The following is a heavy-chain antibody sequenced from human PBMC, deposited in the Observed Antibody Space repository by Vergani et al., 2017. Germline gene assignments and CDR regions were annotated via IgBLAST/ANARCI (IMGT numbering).Heavy chain of an antibody. Sequence: EVQLVESGGGLVQPGGSLRLSCAASGFTVSSNYMSWVRQAPGKGLEWVSVIYSGGSTYYADSVKGRFTISRHNSKSTMYLQMNSLRDEDTGVYYCARDLRLLYNRFDPWGQGTLVTVSS. D-gene: IGHD1-14*01. CDR2: IYSGGST. CDR3: ARDLRLLYNRFDP. V-gene: IGHV3-53*04. J-gene: IGHJ5*02. CDR1: GFTVSSNY.